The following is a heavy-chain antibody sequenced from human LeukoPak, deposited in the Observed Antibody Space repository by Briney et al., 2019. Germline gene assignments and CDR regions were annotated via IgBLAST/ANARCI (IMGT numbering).Heavy chain of an antibody. CDR2: INHRGST. CDR3: ARGLSSSWYPDWFDP. V-gene: IGHV4-34*01. D-gene: IGHD6-13*01. J-gene: IGHJ5*02. CDR1: GGSFSGYY. Sequence: SETLSLTCAVYGGSFSGYYWSWIRQPPGKGLEWIGEINHRGSTNYNPSLKSRVTISVDTSKNQFSLKLSSVTAEDTAVYYCARGLSSSWYPDWFDPWGQGTLVTVSS.